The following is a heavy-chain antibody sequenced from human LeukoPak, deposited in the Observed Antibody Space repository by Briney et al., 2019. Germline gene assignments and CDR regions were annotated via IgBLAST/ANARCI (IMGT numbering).Heavy chain of an antibody. CDR1: GFTFSSYE. CDR2: ISSSGSTI. CDR3: ARTNRYCSSTSCHGDDAFDI. Sequence: GGSLRLSCAASGFTFSSYEMNWVRQDPGKGLERVSYISSSGSTIYYADSVKGRFTISRDNAKNSLYLQMNSLRAEDTAVYYCARTNRYCSSTSCHGDDAFDIWGQGTMVTVSS. D-gene: IGHD2-2*01. V-gene: IGHV3-48*03. J-gene: IGHJ3*02.